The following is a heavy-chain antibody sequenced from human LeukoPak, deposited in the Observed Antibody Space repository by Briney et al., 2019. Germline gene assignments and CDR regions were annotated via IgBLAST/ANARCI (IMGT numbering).Heavy chain of an antibody. Sequence: PGGSLRLSCAASGFTFSSYAMSWVRQAPGKGLEWVSAISGSGGSTYYADSVKGRFTIPRDNSKNTLYLQMNSLRAEDTAVYYCAKVDYDFWSGYHRFDPWGQGTLVTVSS. CDR3: AKVDYDFWSGYHRFDP. CDR1: GFTFSSYA. J-gene: IGHJ5*02. V-gene: IGHV3-23*01. CDR2: ISGSGGST. D-gene: IGHD3-3*01.